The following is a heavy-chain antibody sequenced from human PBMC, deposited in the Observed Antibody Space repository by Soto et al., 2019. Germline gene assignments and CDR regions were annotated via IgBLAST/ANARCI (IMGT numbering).Heavy chain of an antibody. CDR3: ARDLTIVPATHPRLENYGMDV. CDR2: ISPYNGHT. V-gene: IGHV1-18*01. Sequence: QVQLVQSVAEVKKPGASVKVSCKASGYSFTSYGISWVRRAPGQGLEWMGWISPYNGHTQFAQRFQGRVTMTTDTSTKTAYMELRNLRSDDTAHYYCARDLTIVPATHPRLENYGMDVWGQGTTVIVSS. D-gene: IGHD2-2*01. CDR1: GYSFTSYG. J-gene: IGHJ6*02.